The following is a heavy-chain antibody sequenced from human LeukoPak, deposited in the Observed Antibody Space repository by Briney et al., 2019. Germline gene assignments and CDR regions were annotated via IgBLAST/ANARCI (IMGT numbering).Heavy chain of an antibody. V-gene: IGHV4-34*01. D-gene: IGHD3-10*01. Sequence: SETLSLTCAVYGGSFSGYYWSWIRQPPGKGLEWIGEINHSGSTNYNPSLKSRVTISVDTSKNQFSLKLSSVTAADTAVYYCARGHITMVRGVYYYYYGMDVWGQGTTVTVSS. CDR3: ARGHITMVRGVYYYYYGMDV. CDR2: INHSGST. J-gene: IGHJ6*02. CDR1: GGSFSGYY.